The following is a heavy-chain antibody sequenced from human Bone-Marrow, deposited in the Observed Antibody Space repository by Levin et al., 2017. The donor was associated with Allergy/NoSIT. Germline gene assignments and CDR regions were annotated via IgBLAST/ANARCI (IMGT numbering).Heavy chain of an antibody. D-gene: IGHD3-10*01. CDR3: ASTGYNALDY. J-gene: IGHJ4*02. Sequence: GGSLRLSCAASGFTFSSYAMHWVRQAPGKGLEWVAVISYDGDNKYYADSVKGRFTISRDNSKNTLFLQMNSLRTEDTAVYYCASTGYNALDYWGQGTLVTVSS. CDR2: ISYDGDNK. V-gene: IGHV3-30*04. CDR1: GFTFSSYA.